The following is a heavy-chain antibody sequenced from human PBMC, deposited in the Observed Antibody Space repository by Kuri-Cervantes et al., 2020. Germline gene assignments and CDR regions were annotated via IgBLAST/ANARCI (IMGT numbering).Heavy chain of an antibody. J-gene: IGHJ6*02. V-gene: IGHV3-11*01. CDR3: AKVTDYYGSGRMDV. D-gene: IGHD3-10*01. Sequence: GGSLRLSCAASGFTFSDYYMSWLRQAPGKGLEWVSYISSRGTTIYYADSVKGRFTIARENDRNSLYLQMNSLRAEDTAVDYCAKVTDYYGSGRMDVWGQGTTVTVSS. CDR1: GFTFSDYY. CDR2: ISSRGTTI.